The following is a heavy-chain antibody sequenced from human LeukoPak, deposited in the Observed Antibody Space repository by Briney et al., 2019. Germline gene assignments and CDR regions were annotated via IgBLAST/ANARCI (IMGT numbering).Heavy chain of an antibody. CDR3: ARLGYGYSSRWSNGGYFQH. V-gene: IGHV3-23*01. CDR1: GFTFSSYA. D-gene: IGHD6-13*01. Sequence: GGSLRLSCAASGFTFSSYAMSWVRQAPGKGLEWVSAISGSGGSTYYADSVKGRFTISRDNAKNSLYLQMNSLRAEDTAVYNCARLGYGYSSRWSNGGYFQHWGQGTLVTVSS. CDR2: ISGSGGST. J-gene: IGHJ1*01.